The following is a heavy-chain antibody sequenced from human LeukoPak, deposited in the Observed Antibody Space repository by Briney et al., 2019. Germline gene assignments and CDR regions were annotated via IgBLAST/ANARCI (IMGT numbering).Heavy chain of an antibody. CDR1: GFTFSSYS. D-gene: IGHD2-15*01. V-gene: IGHV3-7*03. CDR3: ARDSTYSSGSRFYDRFDY. CDR2: INRDGSQR. J-gene: IGHJ4*02. Sequence: GGSLRLSCAASGFTFSSYSMNWVRQAPGKGPEWVANINRDGSQRNHVDSVKGRFTISRDNAKNSLYLQMDSLTAEDTAVYYCARDSTYSSGSRFYDRFDYWGQGTLVTVSS.